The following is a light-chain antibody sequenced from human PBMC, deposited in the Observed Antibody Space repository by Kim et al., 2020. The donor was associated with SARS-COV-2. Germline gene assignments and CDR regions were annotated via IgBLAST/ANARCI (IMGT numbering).Light chain of an antibody. V-gene: IGKV4-1*01. J-gene: IGKJ4*01. CDR1: QNLLFSSNNKNY. Sequence: ATINCKSSQNLLFSSNNKNYLAWYQQKPGQPPKLLFYWASTRESGVPDRFSGSGSGTYFTLTINTLRAEDVVVYYCQQYYTTPLTFGGGTKVDIK. CDR3: QQYYTTPLT. CDR2: WAS.